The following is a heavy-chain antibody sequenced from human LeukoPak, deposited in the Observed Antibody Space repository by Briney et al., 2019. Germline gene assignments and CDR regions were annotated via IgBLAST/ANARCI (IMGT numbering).Heavy chain of an antibody. CDR1: GYTFTSYY. Sequence: ASVKVSCKASGYTFTSYYMHWVRQAPGQGLEWMGIINPSGGSTSYAQKFQGRVTMTRDTSTSTVYMELSSLRSEDTAVYYCARDSVIDYYDSSGYIDYWGQGTLVTVSS. J-gene: IGHJ4*02. CDR2: INPSGGST. CDR3: ARDSVIDYYDSSGYIDY. V-gene: IGHV1-46*01. D-gene: IGHD3-22*01.